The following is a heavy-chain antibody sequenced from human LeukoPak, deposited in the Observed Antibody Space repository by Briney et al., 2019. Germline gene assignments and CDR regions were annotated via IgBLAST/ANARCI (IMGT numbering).Heavy chain of an antibody. CDR3: ARDVYGRFDP. V-gene: IGHV3-74*01. CDR2: INTDGSST. J-gene: IGHJ5*02. Sequence: AGTLRLSCAASGFTFSSYWMHWVRQAPVKGLVWVSRINTDGSSTTYADSVEGRFTISRDNAKNTLFLQMNSLRAEDTAVYYCARDVYGRFDPWGQGTLVTVSS. D-gene: IGHD2/OR15-2a*01. CDR1: GFTFSSYW.